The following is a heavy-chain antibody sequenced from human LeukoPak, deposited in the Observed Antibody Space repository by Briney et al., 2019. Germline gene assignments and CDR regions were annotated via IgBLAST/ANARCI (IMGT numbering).Heavy chain of an antibody. Sequence: GGSLRLSCAASGFTFSSYAMSWVRQAPGKGLEWVSYISSSGSTIYYADSVKGRFTISRDNAKNSLYLQMNSLRAEDTAVYYCARVDYYGSGSLFDYWGQGTLVTVSS. J-gene: IGHJ4*02. CDR1: GFTFSSYA. V-gene: IGHV3-48*04. D-gene: IGHD3-10*01. CDR2: ISSSGSTI. CDR3: ARVDYYGSGSLFDY.